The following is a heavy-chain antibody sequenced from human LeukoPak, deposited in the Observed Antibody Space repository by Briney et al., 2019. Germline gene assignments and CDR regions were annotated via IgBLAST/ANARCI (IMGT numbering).Heavy chain of an antibody. V-gene: IGHV3-30*04. J-gene: IGHJ3*02. D-gene: IGHD4-17*01. CDR1: GFTFSSYA. CDR2: ISYDGSNK. Sequence: SGGSLRLSCAASGFTFSSYAMHWVRQAPGKGLEWVAVISYDGSNKYYADSVKGRFTISRDNSKNTLYLQMNSLRAEDTAVYYCARGYYGDSDAFDIWGQGTMVTVSS. CDR3: ARGYYGDSDAFDI.